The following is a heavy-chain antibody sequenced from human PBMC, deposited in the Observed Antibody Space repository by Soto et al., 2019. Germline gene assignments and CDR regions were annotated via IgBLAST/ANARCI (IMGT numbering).Heavy chain of an antibody. Sequence: PGESLKISCKGSGYSFTSYWISWVRQMPGKGLEWMGRIDPSDSYTNYSPSFQGHVTISADKSISTAYLQWSSLKASDTAMYYCARRGIVATSPYDYWGQGTLVTVSS. V-gene: IGHV5-10-1*01. CDR2: IDPSDSYT. CDR1: GYSFTSYW. J-gene: IGHJ4*02. D-gene: IGHD5-12*01. CDR3: ARRGIVATSPYDY.